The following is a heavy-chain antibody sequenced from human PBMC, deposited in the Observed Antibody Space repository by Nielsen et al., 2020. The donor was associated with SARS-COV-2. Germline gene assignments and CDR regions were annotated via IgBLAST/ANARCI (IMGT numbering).Heavy chain of an antibody. D-gene: IGHD3-10*01. Sequence: GSLRLSCAVYGGSFSGYYWSWIRQPPGKGLEWIGEINHSGSTNYNPSLKSRVTISVDTSKNQFSLKLSSVTAADTAVYYCARGEYVLLWFGELFDYWGQGTLVTVSS. J-gene: IGHJ4*02. CDR3: ARGEYVLLWFGELFDY. V-gene: IGHV4-34*01. CDR1: GGSFSGYY. CDR2: INHSGST.